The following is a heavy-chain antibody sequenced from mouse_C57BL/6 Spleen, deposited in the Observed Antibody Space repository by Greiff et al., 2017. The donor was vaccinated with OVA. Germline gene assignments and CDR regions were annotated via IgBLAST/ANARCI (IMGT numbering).Heavy chain of an antibody. D-gene: IGHD1-1*01. CDR1: GFNIKDDY. CDR2: IDPENGDT. V-gene: IGHV14-4*01. J-gene: IGHJ2*01. Sequence: VQLQQSGAELVRPGASVKLSCTASGFNIKDDYMHWVKQRPEQGLEWIGWIDPENGDTEYASKFQGKATITADTSSNTAYLQLSSLTSEDTAVYYCTTSSNYYGSSYIFDYWGQGTTLTVSS. CDR3: TTSSNYYGSSYIFDY.